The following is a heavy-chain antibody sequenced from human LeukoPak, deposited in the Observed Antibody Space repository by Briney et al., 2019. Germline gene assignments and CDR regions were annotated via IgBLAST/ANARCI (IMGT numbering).Heavy chain of an antibody. CDR2: LYSDGAT. V-gene: IGHV3-66*01. CDR3: ARVAYYRVTADQITDAFDV. Sequence: PSGTLSLTCTVSGGSISSSNWWSWVRQPPGKGLQWVSILYSDGATYYADSVKGRFTISRDNSRSTLYLQMNSLRAEDTAVYFCARVAYYRVTADQITDAFDVWGHGTVVTVSS. CDR1: GGSISSSNW. D-gene: IGHD2-21*02. J-gene: IGHJ3*01.